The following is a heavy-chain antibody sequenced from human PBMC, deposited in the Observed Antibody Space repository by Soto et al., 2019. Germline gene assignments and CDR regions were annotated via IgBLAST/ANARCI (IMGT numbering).Heavy chain of an antibody. CDR2: ISYDGSNR. V-gene: IGHV3-30*04. J-gene: IGHJ6*02. Sequence: PGGSLRLSCAASGFTFSSYSIHWVRQAPGKGLEWVAVISYDGSNRYNADSVRGRFTISRDNSKNTLYLQMNSLRAEDTAVYYCTRGQIKTGYYGMDVWGQGITVTVSS. CDR1: GFTFSSYS. CDR3: TRGQIKTGYYGMDV.